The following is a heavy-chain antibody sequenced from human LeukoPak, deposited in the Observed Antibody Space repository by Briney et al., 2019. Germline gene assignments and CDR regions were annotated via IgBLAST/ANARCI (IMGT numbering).Heavy chain of an antibody. CDR1: GYTFTTYA. J-gene: IGHJ4*02. V-gene: IGHV1-3*01. D-gene: IGHD6-19*01. Sequence: ASVKVSCKASGYTFTTYAIHWVRQAPGQGLEWVGWINVGNGNTKYSEKFQGRVTITRDTSASTAYMELSSLRSEDTAVYYCARDSAWLVNWGQGTLVTVSS. CDR2: INVGNGNT. CDR3: ARDSAWLVN.